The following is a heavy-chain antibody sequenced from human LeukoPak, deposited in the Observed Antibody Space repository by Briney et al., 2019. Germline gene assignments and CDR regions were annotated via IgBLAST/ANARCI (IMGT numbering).Heavy chain of an antibody. V-gene: IGHV3-13*04. Sequence: GGSLRLSCAASGFTFSSYDMHWVRQATGEGLEWVSAIGTAGDTYYPGSVKGRFTISRENAKNSLYLQMNSLRAGDTAVYYCARGPGGSGSYYDYYYYGMDVWGQGTTVTVSS. CDR1: GFTFSSYD. D-gene: IGHD3-10*01. CDR3: ARGPGGSGSYYDYYYYGMDV. J-gene: IGHJ6*02. CDR2: IGTAGDT.